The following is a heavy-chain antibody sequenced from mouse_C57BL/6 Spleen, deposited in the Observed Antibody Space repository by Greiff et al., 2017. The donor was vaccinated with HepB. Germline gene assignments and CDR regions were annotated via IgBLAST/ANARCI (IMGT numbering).Heavy chain of an antibody. CDR3: AGSGHWDR. Sequence: VQLQQSGAELAKPGASVKLSCKASGYTFTSYWMHWVKQRPGQGLEWIGYINPSSGYTKYNQKFKDKATLTADTSSSTAYMQLSSLTYEDSAVYYWAGSGHWDRWVQGALVTVSA. V-gene: IGHV1-7*01. D-gene: IGHD4-1*01. CDR1: GYTFTSYW. CDR2: INPSSGYT. J-gene: IGHJ3*01.